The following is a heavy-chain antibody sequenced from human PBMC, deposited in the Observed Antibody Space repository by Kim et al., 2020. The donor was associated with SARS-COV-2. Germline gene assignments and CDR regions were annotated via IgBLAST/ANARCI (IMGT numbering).Heavy chain of an antibody. CDR3: TTPGIAVAVTSFDY. Sequence: GGSLRLSCAASGFTFSNAWMSWVRQAPGKGLEWVGRIKSKTDGGTTDYAAPVKGRFTISRDDSKNTLYLQMNSLKTEDTAVYYCTTPGIAVAVTSFDYWGQGTLVTVSS. V-gene: IGHV3-15*01. CDR1: GFTFSNAW. D-gene: IGHD6-19*01. J-gene: IGHJ4*02. CDR2: IKSKTDGGTT.